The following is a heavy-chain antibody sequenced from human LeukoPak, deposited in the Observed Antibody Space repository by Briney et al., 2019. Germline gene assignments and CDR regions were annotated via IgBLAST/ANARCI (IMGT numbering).Heavy chain of an antibody. J-gene: IGHJ6*03. V-gene: IGHV3-74*01. CDR3: AKGYYMDV. CDR1: GFTFSSYW. Sequence: GGSLRLSCAASGFTFSSYWMHWVRHAPGKGLVWVSHISTDASSTSYADSVKGRFTISRDNAKNTLYLQMNSLTAEDTAVYYCAKGYYMDVWGKGTTVTVSS. CDR2: ISTDASST.